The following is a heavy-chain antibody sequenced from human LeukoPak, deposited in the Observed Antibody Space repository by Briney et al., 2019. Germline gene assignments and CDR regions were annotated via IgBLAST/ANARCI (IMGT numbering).Heavy chain of an antibody. V-gene: IGHV4-34*01. CDR3: ARVVVPAAVGFLRSPRRWYFDL. J-gene: IGHJ2*01. D-gene: IGHD2-2*01. CDR1: GFTVSSNY. Sequence: KPGGSLRLSCAASGFTVSSNYLSWIRQSPGKGLEWMGEINQSGRTNYNPSLKSRVTISLDTSKTQFSLRLTSVTAADTAVYYCARVVVPAAVGFLRSPRRWYFDLWGRGTPVTVSS. CDR2: INQSGRT.